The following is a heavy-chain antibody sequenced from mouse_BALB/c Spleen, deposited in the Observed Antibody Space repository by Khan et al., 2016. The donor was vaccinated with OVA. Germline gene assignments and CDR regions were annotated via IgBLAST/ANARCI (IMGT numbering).Heavy chain of an antibody. CDR3: ARDRYDYVDY. CDR1: GYTFTDYS. D-gene: IGHD2-14*01. V-gene: IGHV9-2-1*01. Sequence: QIQLVQSGPELKKPGETVKISCKASGYTFTDYSMHWVKQAPGKGLKWMGWINTETGEPTYADDFKGRFAFSLETSASTAYLQINNLKNEDTATYFCARDRYDYVDYLGQGTTRTVSS. CDR2: INTETGEP. J-gene: IGHJ2*01.